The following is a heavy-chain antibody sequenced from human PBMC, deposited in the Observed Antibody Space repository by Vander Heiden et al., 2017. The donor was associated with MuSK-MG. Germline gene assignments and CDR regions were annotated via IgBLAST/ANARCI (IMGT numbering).Heavy chain of an antibody. CDR3: TRLYESSGYFHGGTDH. D-gene: IGHD3-22*01. J-gene: IGHJ4*02. Sequence: QVQLVQSGAEVKRPGSSVKVSCKASGGTIGSYAISWVRQAPGQGLEWMGSVIPRSALATYAQTWTGRVTISADESMTTVFMEVSRLRSEETATYYCTRLYESSGYFHGGTDHWVQGTLVTVS. CDR2: VIPRSALA. CDR1: GGTIGSYA. V-gene: IGHV1-69*13.